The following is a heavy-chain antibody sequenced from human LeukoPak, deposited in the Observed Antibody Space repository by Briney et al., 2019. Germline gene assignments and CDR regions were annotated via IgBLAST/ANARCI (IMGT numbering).Heavy chain of an antibody. CDR2: ISGSGGST. CDR1: GFTFSSYA. CDR3: AKDRWYQLLRDWFDP. Sequence: PGGSLRLSCAASGFTFSSYAMSWVRQAPGKGLGWVSAISGSGGSTYYADSVKGRFTISRDNSKNTLYLQMNSLRAEDTAVYYCAKDRWYQLLRDWFDPWGQGTLVTVSS. V-gene: IGHV3-23*01. J-gene: IGHJ5*02. D-gene: IGHD2-2*01.